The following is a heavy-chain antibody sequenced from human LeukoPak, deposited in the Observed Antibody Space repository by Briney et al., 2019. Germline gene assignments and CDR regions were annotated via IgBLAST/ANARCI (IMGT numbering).Heavy chain of an antibody. J-gene: IGHJ6*04. Sequence: ASVKVSCKASGYTFTGYYMHWVRQAPGQGLEGMGWINPNSGGTNYAQKFQGRVTMTRDTAITTAYMDLSRLRSDDTAVYYCARGFLVGATHYYYYGMAVWGEGTTVPVSS. CDR3: ARGFLVGATHYYYYGMAV. D-gene: IGHD1-26*01. CDR2: INPNSGGT. CDR1: GYTFTGYY. V-gene: IGHV1-2*02.